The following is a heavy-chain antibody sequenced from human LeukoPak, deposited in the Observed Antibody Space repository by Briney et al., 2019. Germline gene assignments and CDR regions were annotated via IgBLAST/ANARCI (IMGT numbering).Heavy chain of an antibody. CDR2: IYYSGST. Sequence: SETLSLTCTVSGVSISSYYWSWIRQPPGKGLEWIGYIYYSGSTNYNPSLKSRVTISVDTSNNQFSLRLSSVTAADTAVYYCARDSSMLRGPLVIYYFDFWGQGTLVTVSS. J-gene: IGHJ4*02. CDR1: GVSISSYY. D-gene: IGHD3-10*01. V-gene: IGHV4-59*01. CDR3: ARDSSMLRGPLVIYYFDF.